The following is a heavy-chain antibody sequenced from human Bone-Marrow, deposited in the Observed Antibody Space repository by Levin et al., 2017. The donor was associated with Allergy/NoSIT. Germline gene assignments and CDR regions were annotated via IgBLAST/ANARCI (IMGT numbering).Heavy chain of an antibody. Sequence: SVKVSCKASGFTFTSSAMQWVRQARGQRLEWIGWIVVGSGNTNYAQKFQERVTITRDMSTSTAYMELSSLRSEDTAVYYCAADPYYYDSSGYYPYYDDGMDVWGQGTTVTVSS. D-gene: IGHD3-22*01. CDR1: GFTFTSSA. J-gene: IGHJ6*02. CDR2: IVVGSGNT. V-gene: IGHV1-58*02. CDR3: AADPYYYDSSGYYPYYDDGMDV.